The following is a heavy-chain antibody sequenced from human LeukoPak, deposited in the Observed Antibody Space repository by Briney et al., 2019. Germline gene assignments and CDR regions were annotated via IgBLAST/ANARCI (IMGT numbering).Heavy chain of an antibody. CDR1: GFTVRSIY. CDR3: ARDRGYGYGFLDY. Sequence: GGSLRLSCAASGFTVRSIYMTWVRQAPGKGLEWVSSFYSGGSSYYADSVKGRFIISRDSSTDTLYLQMNSLRVEDTAVYFCARDRGYGYGFLDYRGQGTLVTVSS. V-gene: IGHV3-53*01. D-gene: IGHD5-18*01. CDR2: FYSGGSS. J-gene: IGHJ4*02.